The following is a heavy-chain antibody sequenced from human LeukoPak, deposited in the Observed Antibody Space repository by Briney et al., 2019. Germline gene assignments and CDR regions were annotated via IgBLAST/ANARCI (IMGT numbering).Heavy chain of an antibody. V-gene: IGHV4-38-2*01. Sequence: SETLSLTCAVSGYSISSGDHWGWIRQPPGEGLEWIGSISHSGSTYYNPSLKSRVTISVDTSKNQFSLKLSSVTAADTAVYYCARRGSGYYEGDWGYYFDYWGQGTLVTVSS. J-gene: IGHJ4*02. CDR2: ISHSGST. D-gene: IGHD3-22*01. CDR1: GYSISSGDH. CDR3: ARRGSGYYEGDWGYYFDY.